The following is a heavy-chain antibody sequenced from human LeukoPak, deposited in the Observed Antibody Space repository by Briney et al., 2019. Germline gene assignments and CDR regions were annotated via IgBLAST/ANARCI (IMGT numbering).Heavy chain of an antibody. CDR1: GFTFSAYA. CDR3: ASQRDWFEY. CDR2: IGSDNKP. V-gene: IGHV3-23*05. J-gene: IGHJ5*01. Sequence: QPGGSLRLSCEASGFTFSAYAMTWVRQAPGKGLEWVSSIGSDNKPHYSESVKGRFTISRDNSKNTLFLQMNSLRAEDTAVYYCASQRDWFEYWGQGTLVTVSS.